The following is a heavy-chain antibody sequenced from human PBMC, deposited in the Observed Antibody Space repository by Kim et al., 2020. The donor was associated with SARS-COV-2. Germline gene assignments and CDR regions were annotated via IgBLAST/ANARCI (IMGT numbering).Heavy chain of an antibody. J-gene: IGHJ3*02. Sequence: NPPLKSRVTLSVDTSKNPFSLKRSSVTAADTAVYYCARDRSSSRPDAFDIWGQGTMVTVSS. D-gene: IGHD6-13*01. CDR3: ARDRSSSRPDAFDI. V-gene: IGHV4-59*01.